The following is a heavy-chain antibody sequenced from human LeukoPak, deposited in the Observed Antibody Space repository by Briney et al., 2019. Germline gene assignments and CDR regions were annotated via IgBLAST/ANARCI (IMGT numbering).Heavy chain of an antibody. CDR2: INPSGGST. CDR1: GYTFTSYY. Sequence: ASVKVSCKASGYTFTSYYIHWVRQAPGQGLEWMGIINPSGGSTSYAQKFQGRVTMTRDTSTGTVYMELSSLRSEDTAVYYCARMTYYYDSSGGFDYWGQGTLVTVSS. D-gene: IGHD3-22*01. J-gene: IGHJ4*02. CDR3: ARMTYYYDSSGGFDY. V-gene: IGHV1-46*01.